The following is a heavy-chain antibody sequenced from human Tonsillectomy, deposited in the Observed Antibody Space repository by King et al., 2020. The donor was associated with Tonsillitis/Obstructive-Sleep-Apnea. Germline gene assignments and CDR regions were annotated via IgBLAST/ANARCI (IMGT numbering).Heavy chain of an antibody. CDR3: ARDLHDYSNYDGGWDY. CDR1: GYTFIGYY. V-gene: IGHV1-2*02. CDR2: INPNSGGT. J-gene: IGHJ4*02. D-gene: IGHD4-11*01. Sequence: QLVQSGAEVKKPGASVKVSCKASGYTFIGYYMYWVRQAPGQGLEWMGWINPNSGGTNYAQKFQGRVTMTRDTSSSTAYMELSRLRSDDTAVYYCARDLHDYSNYDGGWDYWGRGTLVTVSS.